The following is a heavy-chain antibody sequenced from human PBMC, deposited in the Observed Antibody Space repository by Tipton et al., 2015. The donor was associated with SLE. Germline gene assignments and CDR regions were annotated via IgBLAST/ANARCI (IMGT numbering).Heavy chain of an antibody. Sequence: TLSLTCTVSGGSISGYYWSWVRQPPGKGLEWIGYISFSGLTNYNPSVRSRVSTSMDTSKNQFSLKLSSVTAADTAVYYCARTKLRYFDWPYNWFDPWGQGTLVTVSS. CDR1: GGSISGYY. CDR2: ISFSGLT. J-gene: IGHJ5*02. D-gene: IGHD3-9*01. V-gene: IGHV4-59*12. CDR3: ARTKLRYFDWPYNWFDP.